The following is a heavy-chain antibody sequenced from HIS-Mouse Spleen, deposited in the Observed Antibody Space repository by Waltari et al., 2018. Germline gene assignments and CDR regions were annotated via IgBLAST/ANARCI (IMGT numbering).Heavy chain of an antibody. Sequence: QVQLQQWGAGLLKPSETLSLTCAVYGGSFSVYYWSWLRQPPGKGLEWIGEINHSGSTNYNPSLKSRVTISVDTSKNQFSLKLSSVTAADTAVYYCARVRTGDPSYWYFDLWGRGTLVTVSS. CDR2: INHSGST. CDR1: GGSFSVYY. V-gene: IGHV4-34*01. J-gene: IGHJ2*01. D-gene: IGHD7-27*01. CDR3: ARVRTGDPSYWYFDL.